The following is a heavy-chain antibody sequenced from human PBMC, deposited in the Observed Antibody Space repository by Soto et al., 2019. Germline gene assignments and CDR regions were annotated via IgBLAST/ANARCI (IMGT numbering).Heavy chain of an antibody. V-gene: IGHV1-3*01. CDR3: TRDLNGGNPFDY. CDR2: IDPGSGRA. Sequence: QVQLVQSGAEVKKPGASVRVSCKPSGNTLRNYAIHWVRQAAGQSLEWLAWIDPGSGRATYSQKVQGRIIITRVNSATTFFMDLTSLPSEDTAVYFCTRDLNGGNPFDYWGKGALVIVSS. D-gene: IGHD2-8*01. CDR1: GNTLRNYA. J-gene: IGHJ4*02.